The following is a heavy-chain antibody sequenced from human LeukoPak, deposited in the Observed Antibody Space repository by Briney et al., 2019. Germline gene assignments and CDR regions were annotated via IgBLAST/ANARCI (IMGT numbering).Heavy chain of an antibody. CDR2: ISSSGTTT. J-gene: IGHJ5*02. CDR1: GFTFSDHY. V-gene: IGHV3-11*01. Sequence: PGGTLRLSCTGSGFTFSDHYMTWIRQAPGKGLEWISYISSSGTTTYYADSVKDRFTISRANAKTSVYLQMEGLRADDTAVYYCARVGSSRGWFDPWGHGTLVTVSS. CDR3: ARVGSSRGWFDP. D-gene: IGHD3-10*01.